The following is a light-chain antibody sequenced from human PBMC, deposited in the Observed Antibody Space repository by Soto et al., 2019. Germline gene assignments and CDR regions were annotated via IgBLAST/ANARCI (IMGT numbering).Light chain of an antibody. Sequence: QSALTQPASVSGTPGQSITISCTGSNSDVGLYDFVSWYQHHPGSAPKLIVSEVSHRPSGISNRFSGSKSGNTASLTISGLQSEDEADYYCISYTSDDGRYVFGTGTKLTVL. CDR3: ISYTSDDGRYV. J-gene: IGLJ1*01. V-gene: IGLV2-14*01. CDR2: EVS. CDR1: NSDVGLYDF.